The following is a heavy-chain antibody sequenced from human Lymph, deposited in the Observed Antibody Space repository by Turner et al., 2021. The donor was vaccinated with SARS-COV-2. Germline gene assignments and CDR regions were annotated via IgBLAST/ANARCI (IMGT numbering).Heavy chain of an antibody. V-gene: IGHV1-2*02. D-gene: IGHD6-19*01. J-gene: IGHJ3*02. CDR2: INPNSGGT. CDR1: GYTFTGYY. CDR3: ARSLGYSSGWYGDAFDI. Sequence: QVQLVQSGAEVKTPGASVKVSCKASGYTFTGYYVHWVRQAPGQGLEWMGWINPNSGGTDYAQNVQGRVTMTRDTSISTAYMELSRLSSDDTAVYYCARSLGYSSGWYGDAFDIWGLGTMVTVSS.